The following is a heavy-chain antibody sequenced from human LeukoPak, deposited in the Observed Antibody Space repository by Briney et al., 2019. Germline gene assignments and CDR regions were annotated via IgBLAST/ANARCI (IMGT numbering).Heavy chain of an antibody. CDR2: IYTSGST. Sequence: SETLSLTCTVSGGSISSYYWSWIPQPPGKGLEWIGYIYTSGSTNYNPSLKSRVTISVDTSKNQFSLKLSSVTAADTAVYYCARNYDFWSGSNWFDPWGQGTLVTVSS. J-gene: IGHJ5*02. CDR1: GGSISSYY. CDR3: ARNYDFWSGSNWFDP. V-gene: IGHV4-4*09. D-gene: IGHD3-3*01.